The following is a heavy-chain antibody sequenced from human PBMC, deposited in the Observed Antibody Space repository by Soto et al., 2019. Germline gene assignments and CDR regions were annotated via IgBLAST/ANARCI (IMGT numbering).Heavy chain of an antibody. J-gene: IGHJ4*02. CDR3: AKFLVIVGATDPPYYFDY. CDR1: GFTFSSYA. D-gene: IGHD1-26*01. V-gene: IGHV3-23*01. Sequence: GGSLRLSCAASGFTFSSYAMSWVRQAPGKGLEWVSAISGSGGSTYYADSVKGRFTISRDNSKNTLYLQMNSLRAEDTAVYYCAKFLVIVGATDPPYYFDYWGQGTLVTVSS. CDR2: ISGSGGST.